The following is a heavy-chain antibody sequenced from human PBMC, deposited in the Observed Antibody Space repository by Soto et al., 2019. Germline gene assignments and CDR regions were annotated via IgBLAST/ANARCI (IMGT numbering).Heavy chain of an antibody. CDR1: GGSISSYY. Sequence: ETLSLTCTVSGGSISSYYWSWIRQPAGKGLEWIGRIYTSGSTNYNPSLKSRVTMSVDTSKNQFSLKLSSVTAADTAVYYCARHLGYCSSTSCYIVDYWGQGTLVTVSS. CDR2: IYTSGST. D-gene: IGHD2-2*02. CDR3: ARHLGYCSSTSCYIVDY. V-gene: IGHV4-4*07. J-gene: IGHJ4*02.